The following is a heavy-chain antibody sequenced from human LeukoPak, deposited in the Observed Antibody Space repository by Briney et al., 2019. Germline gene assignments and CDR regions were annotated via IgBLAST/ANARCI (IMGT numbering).Heavy chain of an antibody. J-gene: IGHJ4*02. CDR3: AKLRAGSLAAGDY. D-gene: IGHD6-13*01. Sequence: GGSLRLSCAASGFSVSSNYMSWVRQAPGKGLEWVSAISGSGGSTYYADSVKGRFTISRDNSKNTLYLQMNSLRAEDTAVYYCAKLRAGSLAAGDYWGQGTLVTVSS. V-gene: IGHV3-23*01. CDR1: GFSVSSNY. CDR2: ISGSGGST.